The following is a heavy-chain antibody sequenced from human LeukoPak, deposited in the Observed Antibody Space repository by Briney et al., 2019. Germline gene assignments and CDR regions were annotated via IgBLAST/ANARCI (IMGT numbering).Heavy chain of an antibody. D-gene: IGHD6-6*01. CDR2: IKQDGSEK. V-gene: IGHV3-7*01. CDR3: ARDGEYSSSSAAFDI. J-gene: IGHJ3*02. CDR1: GFTFSSYL. Sequence: GGSLRLSCAASGFTFSSYLMSWVRQAPGKGLEWVANIKQDGSEKCYVDSVKGRFTISRDNAKNSLYLQMNSLRAEDTAVYYCARDGEYSSSSAAFDIWGQGTMVTVSS.